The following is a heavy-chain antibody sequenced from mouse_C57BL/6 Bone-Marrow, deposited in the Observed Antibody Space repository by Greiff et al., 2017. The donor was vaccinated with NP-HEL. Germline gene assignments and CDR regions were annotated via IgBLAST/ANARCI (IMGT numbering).Heavy chain of an antibody. V-gene: IGHV3-6*01. D-gene: IGHD4-1*02. CDR1: GYSITSGYY. CDR3: ARDPYQPGPWFAY. CDR2: ISYDGSN. Sequence: DVQLQESGPGLVKPSQSLSLTCSVTGYSITSGYYWNWIRQFPGNKLEWMGYISYDGSNNYNPSLKNRISITRDTSKNQFFLKLNSVTTEDTATYYCARDPYQPGPWFAYWGQGTLVTVSA. J-gene: IGHJ3*01.